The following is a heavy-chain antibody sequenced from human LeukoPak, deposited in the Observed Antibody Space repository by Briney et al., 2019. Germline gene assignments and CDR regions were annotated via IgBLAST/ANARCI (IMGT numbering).Heavy chain of an antibody. CDR3: ARESGAAAPGL. CDR2: IKTDGSST. D-gene: IGHD6-13*01. J-gene: IGHJ4*02. V-gene: IGHV3-74*01. CDR1: CFTFSSYW. Sequence: PGGSLRLSCAASCFTFSSYWMYWVRQAPGKGLVWVSRIKTDGSSTGYADSVKGRFTISRDNARNTLYLQMNSLRAEDTAVYYCARESGAAAPGLWGQGTLVTVSS.